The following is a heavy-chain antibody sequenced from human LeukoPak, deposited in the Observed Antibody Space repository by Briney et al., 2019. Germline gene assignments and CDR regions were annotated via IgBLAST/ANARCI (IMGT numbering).Heavy chain of an antibody. CDR2: IYYSGST. Sequence: PSQTLSLTCTVSGGSISSGGYYWSWIRQHPGKGLEWIGYIYYSGSTYYNPSLKSRVTISVDTSKNQFSLKLSSVTAADTAVYYCARDQKGNYYDSSGYYYQYYYYGTDVWGQGTTVTVSS. CDR3: ARDQKGNYYDSSGYYYQYYYYGTDV. D-gene: IGHD3-22*01. V-gene: IGHV4-31*03. J-gene: IGHJ6*02. CDR1: GGSISSGGYY.